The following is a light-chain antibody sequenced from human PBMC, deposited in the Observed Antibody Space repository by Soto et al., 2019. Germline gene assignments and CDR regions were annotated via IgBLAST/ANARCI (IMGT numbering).Light chain of an antibody. V-gene: IGKV1-5*01. Sequence: DIQMTQSPSTLSASVGDRVTITCRASQSISSRLAWYQQKPGKAPKLLIYDASSLESGVPSRFSGSGSGTEFTLTISSLQPEDFATYYCQQSYSTPSITFGQGTRLEIK. CDR2: DAS. CDR3: QQSYSTPSIT. J-gene: IGKJ5*01. CDR1: QSISSR.